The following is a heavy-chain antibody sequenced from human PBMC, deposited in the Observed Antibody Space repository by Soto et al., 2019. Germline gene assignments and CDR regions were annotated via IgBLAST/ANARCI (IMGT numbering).Heavy chain of an antibody. J-gene: IGHJ3*02. CDR2: ISYDGSNK. CDR3: AKAFLGRGRTLYDILTGYPLEGDFGAFDI. D-gene: IGHD3-9*01. CDR1: GFTFSSYG. V-gene: IGHV3-30*18. Sequence: HPGGSLRLSCAASGFTFSSYGMHWVRQAPGKGLEWVAVISYDGSNKYYADSVKGRFTISRDNSKNTLYLQMNSLRAEDTAVYYCAKAFLGRGRTLYDILTGYPLEGDFGAFDIWGQGTMVTVSS.